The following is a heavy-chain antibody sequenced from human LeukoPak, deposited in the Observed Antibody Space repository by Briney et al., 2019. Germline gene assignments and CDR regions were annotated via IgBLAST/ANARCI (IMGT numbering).Heavy chain of an antibody. Sequence: GGSLRLSCAASGFTFSNYAMHWVRQAPGKGQEWVTFIRYDGSNKYYAESVKGRLTISRDNSKNTLYLQMNSLRAEDTAVYYCAKDVGTIIAVAGTIDYWGQGTLVTVSS. J-gene: IGHJ4*02. V-gene: IGHV3-30*02. CDR1: GFTFSNYA. CDR3: AKDVGTIIAVAGTIDY. D-gene: IGHD6-19*01. CDR2: IRYDGSNK.